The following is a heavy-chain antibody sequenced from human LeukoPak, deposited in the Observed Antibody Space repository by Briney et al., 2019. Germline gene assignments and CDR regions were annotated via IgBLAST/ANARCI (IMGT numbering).Heavy chain of an antibody. CDR1: GFTFSSYG. D-gene: IGHD4-17*01. CDR2: IRYDGSNK. CDR3: AKVDNQDGDPYDY. J-gene: IGHJ4*02. Sequence: GGSLRLSCAASGFTFSSYGMHWVRQAPGKGLEWVAFIRYDGSNKYYADSVKGRFTISRDNSKNTLYLQMNSLRAEGTAVYYCAKVDNQDGDPYDYWGQGTLVTVSS. V-gene: IGHV3-30*02.